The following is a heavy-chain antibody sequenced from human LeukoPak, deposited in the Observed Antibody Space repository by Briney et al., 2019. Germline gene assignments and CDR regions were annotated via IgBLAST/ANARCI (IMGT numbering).Heavy chain of an antibody. J-gene: IGHJ5*02. Sequence: KTSETLSLTCTVSGGSISSYYWSWIRQPAGKGLEWIGRIYTSGSTNYNPSLKSRVTMSVDTSKNQFSLKLSSVTAADTAVYYCARESRPPYYDILTGYYKRWFDPWGQGTLVTVSS. CDR3: ARESRPPYYDILTGYYKRWFDP. CDR1: GGSISSYY. V-gene: IGHV4-4*07. D-gene: IGHD3-9*01. CDR2: IYTSGST.